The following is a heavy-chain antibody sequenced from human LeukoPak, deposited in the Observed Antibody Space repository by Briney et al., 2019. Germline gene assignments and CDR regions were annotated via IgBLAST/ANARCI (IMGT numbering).Heavy chain of an antibody. CDR3: ARADSSGWYQVYYYYYGMDV. Sequence: ASVKVSCKASGYTFTSYYMHWMRQAPGQGLEWMGIINPSGGSTSYAQKFQGRVTMTRDTSTSTVYMELSSLRSEDTAVYYCARADSSGWYQVYYYYYGMDVWGQGTTVTVSS. J-gene: IGHJ6*02. D-gene: IGHD6-19*01. CDR1: GYTFTSYY. V-gene: IGHV1-46*01. CDR2: INPSGGST.